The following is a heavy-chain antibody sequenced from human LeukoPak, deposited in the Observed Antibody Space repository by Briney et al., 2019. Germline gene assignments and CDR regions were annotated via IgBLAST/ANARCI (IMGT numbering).Heavy chain of an antibody. D-gene: IGHD2-15*01. CDR3: ARGGFSKGSWFRFDY. J-gene: IGHJ4*02. CDR2: ISYDGSNK. V-gene: IGHV3-30*03. CDR1: GFTFSSYG. Sequence: PGGSLRLSCAASGFTFSSYGMHWVRQAPGKGLEWVAVISYDGSNKYYADSVKGRFTISRDNAKNSLYLQMNSLRAEDTAVYYCARGGFSKGSWFRFDYWGQGTLVTVFS.